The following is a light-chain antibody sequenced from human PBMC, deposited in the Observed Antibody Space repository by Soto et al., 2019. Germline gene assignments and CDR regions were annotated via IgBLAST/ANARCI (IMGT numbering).Light chain of an antibody. CDR1: SSNIGSNT. CDR3: AAWDDSLNGYVV. J-gene: IGLJ2*01. CDR2: SNN. Sequence: QAVVTQPPSASGTPGQRVTISCSGSSSNIGSNTVNWYQQLPGTAPKLLIYSNNQRPSGVPDRFSGSKSGTSASLAISGLQSEDDADYYCAAWDDSLNGYVVFGGGPKLTVL. V-gene: IGLV1-44*01.